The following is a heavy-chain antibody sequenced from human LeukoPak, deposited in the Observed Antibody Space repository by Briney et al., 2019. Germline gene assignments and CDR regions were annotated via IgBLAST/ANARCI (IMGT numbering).Heavy chain of an antibody. V-gene: IGHV3-23*01. CDR2: ISGRGDRT. CDR3: AREGPYSSGWYSLYYFDF. CDR1: GLTFSSYA. J-gene: IGHJ4*02. Sequence: GGSLRLSCAASGLTFSSYAMSWVRQAPGKGLESVSAISGRGDRTYYADSVQGRVTISRDNSKNTLYLQIHSLRGEDTAVYYCAREGPYSSGWYSLYYFDFWGQGTLVTVSS. D-gene: IGHD6-19*01.